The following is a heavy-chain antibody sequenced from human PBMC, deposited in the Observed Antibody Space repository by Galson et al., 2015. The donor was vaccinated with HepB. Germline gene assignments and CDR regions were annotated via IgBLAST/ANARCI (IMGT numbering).Heavy chain of an antibody. V-gene: IGHV3-7*03. Sequence: SLRLSCAASGFTFSSYWMSWVRQAPGKGLEWVANIRQDGSEKYYVDSVKGRFTISRDNAKNSLYLQMNSLRAEDTAVYYCAREFSSGWYNNWFDPWGQGTLVTVSS. CDR2: IRQDGSEK. CDR3: AREFSSGWYNNWFDP. D-gene: IGHD6-19*01. J-gene: IGHJ5*02. CDR1: GFTFSSYW.